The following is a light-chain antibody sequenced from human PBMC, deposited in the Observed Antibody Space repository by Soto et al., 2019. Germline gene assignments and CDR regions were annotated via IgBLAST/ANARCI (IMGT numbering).Light chain of an antibody. CDR2: KVS. CDR3: CSYTRSYTWV. V-gene: IGLV2-14*01. J-gene: IGLJ3*02. CDR1: SSDVGDGDF. Sequence: QSALTQPASVSGSPRQSITICCTGTSSDVGDGDFVSWYQQRPGNAPKLMIYKVSNRPSGVSNRFSGSKSGNTASLTISGLQAEDEADYYCCSYTRSYTWVFGGGTKLTVL.